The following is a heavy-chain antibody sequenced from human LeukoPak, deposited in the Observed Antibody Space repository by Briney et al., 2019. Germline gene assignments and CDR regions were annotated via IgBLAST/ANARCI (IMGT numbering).Heavy chain of an antibody. D-gene: IGHD7-27*01. CDR1: GGSISTYY. J-gene: IGHJ5*02. Sequence: SETLSLTCTVSGGSISTYYWSWIRQPPGKGLEWIGHIYYSGSTTYNPSLKSRVTISVDTSKNQFSLKLSTVTAADTAVYYCARSLGQTRFDPWGQGTLVTVSS. CDR3: ARSLGQTRFDP. V-gene: IGHV4-59*08. CDR2: IYYSGST.